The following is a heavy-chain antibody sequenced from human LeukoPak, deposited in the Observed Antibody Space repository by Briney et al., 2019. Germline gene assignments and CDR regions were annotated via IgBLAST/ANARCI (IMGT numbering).Heavy chain of an antibody. CDR2: INPNGGAT. CDR3: SRDVTRGGDY. CDR1: GYTFSTYY. Sequence: ASVKVSCTVSGYTFSTYYLHWVRQAPGQGLEWMGWINPNGGATNYAKKFQGRVTMTRDMSISTAFMELSGLTSDDTATYYCSRDVTRGGDYWGQATLVTVSS. V-gene: IGHV1-2*02. D-gene: IGHD1-1*01. J-gene: IGHJ4*02.